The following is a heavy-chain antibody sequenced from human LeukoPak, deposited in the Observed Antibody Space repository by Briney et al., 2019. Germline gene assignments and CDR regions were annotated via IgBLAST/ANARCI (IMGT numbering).Heavy chain of an antibody. CDR2: IRGNASGLGSGM. CDR1: GFIFSDYS. V-gene: IGHV3-48*04. CDR3: ARDNNWGFDY. D-gene: IGHD7-27*01. J-gene: IGHJ4*02. Sequence: GGSLRLSCAASGFIFSDYSMNWVRQAPGKGLEWVSNIRGNASGLGSGMYYADSVKGRFTISRDDAKNSLYLQMSSLRAEDTAFYYCARDNNWGFDYWGQGALVTVSS.